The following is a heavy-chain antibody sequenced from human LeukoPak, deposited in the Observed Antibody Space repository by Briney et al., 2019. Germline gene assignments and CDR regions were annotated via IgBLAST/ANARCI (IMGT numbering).Heavy chain of an antibody. J-gene: IGHJ4*02. Sequence: ASVKISCKASEYTFTGYYMHWVRQAPGQGLEWMGWINPNSGGTNYAQKFQGRVTMTRDTSISTAYMELSRLRSDDTVVYYCARDGSGGSYLGVGNWGQGTLVTVSS. CDR3: ARDGSGGSYLGVGN. CDR1: EYTFTGYY. V-gene: IGHV1-2*02. D-gene: IGHD2-15*01. CDR2: INPNSGGT.